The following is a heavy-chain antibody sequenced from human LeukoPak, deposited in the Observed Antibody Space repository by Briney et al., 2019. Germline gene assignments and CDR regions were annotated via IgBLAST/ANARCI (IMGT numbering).Heavy chain of an antibody. CDR1: GFTFSDYF. D-gene: IGHD1-14*01. Sequence: GGSLRLSCASSGFTFSDYFMSWIRQAPGKGLEWVSVIYSGGSTYYADSVKGRFTISRDNSKNTLYLQMNSLRAEDTAVYYCARGFNRGFDPWGQGTLVTVSS. J-gene: IGHJ5*02. CDR3: ARGFNRGFDP. V-gene: IGHV3-53*01. CDR2: IYSGGST.